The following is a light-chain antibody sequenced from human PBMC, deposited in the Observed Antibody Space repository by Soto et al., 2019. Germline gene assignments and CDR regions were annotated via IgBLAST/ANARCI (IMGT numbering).Light chain of an antibody. V-gene: IGKV3-20*01. Sequence: EIVLTQSPGTLSLSPGERATLSCRASQSVSSSYLAWYQQKPGQASRPLIYGASSRAIGIPDRFSGSGSGTDFTLTISRLEPEDFAVYYCQQYGSSPWTFGQGTKVDIK. J-gene: IGKJ1*01. CDR1: QSVSSSY. CDR3: QQYGSSPWT. CDR2: GAS.